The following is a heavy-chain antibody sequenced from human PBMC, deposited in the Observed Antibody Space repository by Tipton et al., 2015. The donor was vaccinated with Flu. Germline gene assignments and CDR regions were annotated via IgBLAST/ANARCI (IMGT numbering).Heavy chain of an antibody. Sequence: TLSLTCTVSGGSINSGSYYWSWIQQPAGKGLEWIGRIYPSGSTNYNPSLKSRVTISVDTSKNQFSLELSSVTAADTAMYYCARTFTVTTLGYWFDPWGQGTLVTVSS. V-gene: IGHV4-61*02. D-gene: IGHD4-17*01. CDR2: IYPSGST. J-gene: IGHJ5*02. CDR3: ARTFTVTTLGYWFDP. CDR1: GGSINSGSYY.